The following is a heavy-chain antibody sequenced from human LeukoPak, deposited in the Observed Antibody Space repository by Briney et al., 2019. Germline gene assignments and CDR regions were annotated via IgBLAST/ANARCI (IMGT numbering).Heavy chain of an antibody. CDR3: ARDHEVSSSSFDY. Sequence: SETLTLTCTVSRGSVNSNSYYWGWIRQPPGKGLEWIGTIYYSGNTYYNPSLESRVTISVDTSKNQFSLKLTSVTAADTAVYYCARDHEVSSSSFDYWGQGTLVTVSS. V-gene: IGHV4-39*07. CDR1: RGSVNSNSYY. D-gene: IGHD6-6*01. CDR2: IYYSGNT. J-gene: IGHJ4*02.